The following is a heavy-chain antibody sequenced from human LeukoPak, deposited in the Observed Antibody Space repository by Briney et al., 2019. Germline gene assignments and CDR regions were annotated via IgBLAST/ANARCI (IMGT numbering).Heavy chain of an antibody. CDR2: IRDKANSYAT. D-gene: IGHD2-2*01. V-gene: IGHV3-73*01. CDR3: TRWDCTTTGCYPFDY. CDR1: VFTFNGSS. J-gene: IGHJ4*02. Sequence: GGCLRLSCAASVFTFNGSSMHWVRQASWKGLEWVGRIRDKANSYATAYIASVKGRFTISRDDSKNTAYLQMSSLKTEDTAVYYCTRWDCTTTGCYPFDYWGQGTLVTVSS.